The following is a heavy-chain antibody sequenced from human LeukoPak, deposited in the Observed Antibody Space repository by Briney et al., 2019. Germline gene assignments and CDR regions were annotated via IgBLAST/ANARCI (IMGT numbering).Heavy chain of an antibody. CDR2: IIPIFGIA. V-gene: IGHV1-69*04. CDR1: GGTFSSYA. Sequence: SVKVTCKASGGTFSSYAISWVRQAPGQGLEWMGRIIPIFGIANYAQKFQGRVTITADKSTSTAYMELSSLRSEDTAVYYCARIPQYYYDSSGYGPAQHWGQGTLVTVSS. J-gene: IGHJ1*01. CDR3: ARIPQYYYDSSGYGPAQH. D-gene: IGHD3-22*01.